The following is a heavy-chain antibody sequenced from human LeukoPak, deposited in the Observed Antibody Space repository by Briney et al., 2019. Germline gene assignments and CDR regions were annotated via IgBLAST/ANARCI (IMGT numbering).Heavy chain of an antibody. CDR3: ARVGYCSGGSCYSLDY. V-gene: IGHV4-34*01. CDR1: GGSFSGYY. D-gene: IGHD2-15*01. J-gene: IGHJ4*02. Sequence: PSETLSLTCAVYGGSFSGYYWSWIRQPPGKGLEWIGEINHSGSTNYNPSLKSRVTISVDTSKNQFSLKLSSVTAADTAVYYCARVGYCSGGSCYSLDYWGQGTLVTVSS. CDR2: INHSGST.